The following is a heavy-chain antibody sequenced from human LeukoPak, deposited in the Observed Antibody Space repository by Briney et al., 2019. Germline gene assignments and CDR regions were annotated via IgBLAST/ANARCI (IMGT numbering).Heavy chain of an antibody. CDR2: ISGSGGGT. D-gene: IGHD2-2*02. Sequence: GGPLRLSCAASGFTFSSYAMRWVRQAPGKGLEWVSTISGSGGGTYYADSVKGRFTISRDNSKNTLYLQMNSLRAEDTAVYYCAKAVERRIVVVPAAIGSIDYWGQGTLVTVSS. V-gene: IGHV3-23*01. CDR3: AKAVERRIVVVPAAIGSIDY. CDR1: GFTFSSYA. J-gene: IGHJ4*02.